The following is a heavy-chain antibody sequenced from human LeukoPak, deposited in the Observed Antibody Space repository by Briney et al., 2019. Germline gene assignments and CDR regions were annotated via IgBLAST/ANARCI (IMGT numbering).Heavy chain of an antibody. V-gene: IGHV3-53*01. CDR1: GLTVSSSD. J-gene: IGHJ3*02. Sequence: LSGGSLRLSCAASGLTVSSSDMSWVRQAPGKGLEWVSIIYNDGSTYYADSMKGRFTISRDNSKNTLYLQVNSLRAEDTAMYYCARNILFAFDIWAQGTMVTVSS. CDR3: ARNILFAFDI. D-gene: IGHD2/OR15-2a*01. CDR2: IYNDGST.